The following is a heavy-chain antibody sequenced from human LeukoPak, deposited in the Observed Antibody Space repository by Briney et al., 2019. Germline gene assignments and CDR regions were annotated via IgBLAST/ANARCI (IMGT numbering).Heavy chain of an antibody. CDR1: GYTFTSYG. D-gene: IGHD2-21*02. V-gene: IGHV1-18*01. CDR3: ARDCGGDCYSPGDYYYMDV. Sequence: ASVKVSCKASGYTFTSYGISWVRQAPGQGLEWMGWISAYNGNTNYAQKLQGRVTMTTDTSTSTAYMELRSLRSDDTAVYYCARDCGGDCYSPGDYYYMDVWGKGTTVTISS. J-gene: IGHJ6*03. CDR2: ISAYNGNT.